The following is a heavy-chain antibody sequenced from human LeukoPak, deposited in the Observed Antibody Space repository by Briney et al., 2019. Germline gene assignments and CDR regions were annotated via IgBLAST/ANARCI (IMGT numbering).Heavy chain of an antibody. Sequence: ASVKVSCKASGYTFTSYGISWVRQAPGQGLEWMGWISVYNGNTNYAQKLQGRVTMTTDTSTSTVYMELGSLRSDDTAVYYCARGGEGISMVRGVIRGSYYYYGMDVWGQGTTVTVSS. V-gene: IGHV1-18*01. CDR1: GYTFTSYG. CDR2: ISVYNGNT. D-gene: IGHD3-10*01. J-gene: IGHJ6*02. CDR3: ARGGEGISMVRGVIRGSYYYYGMDV.